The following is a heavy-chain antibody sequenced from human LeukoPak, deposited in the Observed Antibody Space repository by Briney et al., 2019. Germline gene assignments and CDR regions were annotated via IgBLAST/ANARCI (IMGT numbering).Heavy chain of an antibody. CDR2: ISNNGGYT. CDR1: GFTFGDYA. J-gene: IGHJ4*02. Sequence: GGSLRLSCTASGFTFGDYALSWVRQAPGKGLEWVSAISNNGGYTYYADSVQGRFTISRDNSKSTLCLQMNSLRAEDTAVYYCAKQLGYCSDGSCYFPYWGQGTLVTVSS. V-gene: IGHV3-23*01. CDR3: AKQLGYCSDGSCYFPY. D-gene: IGHD2-15*01.